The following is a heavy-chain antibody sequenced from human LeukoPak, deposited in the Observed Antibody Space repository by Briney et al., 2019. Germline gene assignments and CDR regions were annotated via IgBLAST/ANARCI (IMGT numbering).Heavy chain of an antibody. D-gene: IGHD3-22*01. J-gene: IGHJ6*03. CDR3: ATANYDSSGYSHYYYYMDV. Sequence: GASVKVSCKVSGYTLTELSMHWVRQAPRKGLEWMGGFDPEDGETIYAQKFQGRVTMTEDTSTDTAYMELSSLRSEDTAVYYCATANYDSSGYSHYYYYMDVWGKGTTVTVFS. V-gene: IGHV1-24*01. CDR1: GYTLTELS. CDR2: FDPEDGET.